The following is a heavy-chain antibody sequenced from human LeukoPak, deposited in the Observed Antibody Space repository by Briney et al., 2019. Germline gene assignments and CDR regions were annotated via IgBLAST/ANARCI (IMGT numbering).Heavy chain of an antibody. Sequence: GGSLRLSCAASGFTFSSYSMNWVRQAPGKGLEWVSSISSSSSYIYYADSVKGRFTISRDNAKNSLYLQMNSLRAEDTAVYYCARASRLGSRYGPFDYWGQGTLVTVSS. CDR1: GFTFSSYS. J-gene: IGHJ4*02. D-gene: IGHD5-18*01. CDR2: ISSSSSYI. V-gene: IGHV3-21*01. CDR3: ARASRLGSRYGPFDY.